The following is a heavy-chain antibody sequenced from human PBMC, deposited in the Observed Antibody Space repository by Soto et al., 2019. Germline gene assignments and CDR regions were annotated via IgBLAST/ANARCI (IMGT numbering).Heavy chain of an antibody. CDR3: ARDSEMGRWLQFDY. Sequence: PGGSLRLSCAASGFTVSSNYMSWVRQAPGKGLEWVSVIYSGGSTYYADSVKGRFTISRDNSKNTLYLQMNSLRAEDTAVYYCARDSEMGRWLQFDYWGQGTLVTVSS. CDR2: IYSGGST. D-gene: IGHD5-12*01. CDR1: GFTVSSNY. V-gene: IGHV3-66*01. J-gene: IGHJ4*02.